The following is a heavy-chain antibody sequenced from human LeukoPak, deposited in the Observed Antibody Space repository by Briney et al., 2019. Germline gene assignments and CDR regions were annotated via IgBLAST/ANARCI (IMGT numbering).Heavy chain of an antibody. D-gene: IGHD6-19*01. J-gene: IGHJ4*02. V-gene: IGHV3-30-3*01. CDR1: GFTFSSYA. CDR3: AGDKYSSGLDY. Sequence: PGGSLRLSCAASGFTFSSYAMHWVRQAPGKGLEWVAVISYDGSNKYYADSVKGRFTISRGNSKNTLYLQMNSLRAEDTAVYYCAGDKYSSGLDYWGQGTLVTVSS. CDR2: ISYDGSNK.